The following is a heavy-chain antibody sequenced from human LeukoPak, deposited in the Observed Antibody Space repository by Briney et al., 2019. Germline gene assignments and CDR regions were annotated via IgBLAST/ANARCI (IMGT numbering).Heavy chain of an antibody. Sequence: SGTLSLTCAVSGGSIRSTNWWSWVRQPPGKGLEWIGEIYHSETTKYNPSLKSRVTISVDKSKNQFSLKLSSLTAADTAVYYCARVFRGGGGGWPDYWGQGTLVTVSS. D-gene: IGHD6-19*01. CDR1: GGSIRSTNW. V-gene: IGHV4-4*02. J-gene: IGHJ4*02. CDR3: ARVFRGGGGGWPDY. CDR2: IYHSETT.